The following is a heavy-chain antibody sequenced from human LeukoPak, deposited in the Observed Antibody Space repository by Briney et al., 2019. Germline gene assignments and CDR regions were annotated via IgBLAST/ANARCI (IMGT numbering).Heavy chain of an antibody. CDR3: ARGHAVVVPAALMDA. V-gene: IGHV3-30-3*01. CDR1: GFTFSSYA. J-gene: IGHJ6*02. D-gene: IGHD2-2*01. Sequence: GGSLRLSCAASGFTFSSYAMHWVRQAPGKGLEWVAVIPYDGSNKYYADSVKGRFTISRDNSKNTLYLQMNSLRAEDTAVYYCARGHAVVVPAALMDAWGQGTTVTVSS. CDR2: IPYDGSNK.